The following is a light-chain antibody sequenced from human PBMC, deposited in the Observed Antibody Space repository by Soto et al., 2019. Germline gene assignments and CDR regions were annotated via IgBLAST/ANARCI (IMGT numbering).Light chain of an antibody. CDR3: CSYVSSKTYV. J-gene: IGLJ1*01. CDR2: EVS. V-gene: IGLV2-14*01. Sequence: ALTQPASVSGSPGQSITISCTGTRTDVGGYNFVSWYQQHPGKAPKLIIYEVSNRPSGVSNRFSGSKSDNTASLTISGLQAEDEADYYCCSYVSSKTYVFGTGTKVTVL. CDR1: RTDVGGYNF.